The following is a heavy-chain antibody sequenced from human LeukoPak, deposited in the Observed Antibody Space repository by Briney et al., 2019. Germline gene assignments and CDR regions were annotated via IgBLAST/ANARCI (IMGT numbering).Heavy chain of an antibody. CDR2: ISGSGGST. J-gene: IGHJ4*02. CDR3: ARDHYYGSGSYTAFDF. V-gene: IGHV3-23*01. CDR1: GFTFSSYA. Sequence: GGSLRLSCAASGFTFSSYAMSWVRQAPGKGLEWVSAISGSGGSTYYADSVKGRFTISRDNSKNTLYLQMNSLRGEDTAVYYCARDHYYGSGSYTAFDFWGQGTLVTVSS. D-gene: IGHD3-10*01.